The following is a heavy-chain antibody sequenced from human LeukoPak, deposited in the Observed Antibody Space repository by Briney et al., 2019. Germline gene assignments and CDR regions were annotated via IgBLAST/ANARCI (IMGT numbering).Heavy chain of an antibody. CDR2: ITNDGSST. CDR1: GLTFSSHW. Sequence: GGSLRLSCAASGLTFSSHWMHWVRQAPGKGLVWVSRITNDGSSTTYADSVKGRFTISRDNSKNTLYLQVNSLRAEDTPVYYCARRGDGGRSFDYWGQGTLVTVSS. V-gene: IGHV3-74*01. J-gene: IGHJ4*02. D-gene: IGHD4-23*01. CDR3: ARRGDGGRSFDY.